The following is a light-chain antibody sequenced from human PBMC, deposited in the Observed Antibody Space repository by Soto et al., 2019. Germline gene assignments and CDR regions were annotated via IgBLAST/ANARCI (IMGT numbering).Light chain of an antibody. J-gene: IGKJ4*01. CDR1: QTVRNNY. V-gene: IGKV3-20*01. CDR3: QQFSSYPLT. Sequence: EFVLTQSPGTLSLSPGERATLSCRASQTVRNNYLAWYQQKPGQAPRLLIYDASSRATGIADRFSGGGSGTDLTLTISRLEPEDFAVYYCQQFSSYPLTFGGGTKVEIK. CDR2: DAS.